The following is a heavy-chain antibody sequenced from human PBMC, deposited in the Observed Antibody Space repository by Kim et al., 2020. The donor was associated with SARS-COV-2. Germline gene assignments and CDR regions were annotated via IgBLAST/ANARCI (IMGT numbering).Heavy chain of an antibody. J-gene: IGHJ5*02. CDR3: AKKAGYSSSWYEFDP. V-gene: IGHV3-23*01. CDR2: ISGSGGST. D-gene: IGHD6-13*01. CDR1: GFTFSNSA. Sequence: GGSLRLSCAASGFTFSNSAMNWVRQAPGKGLEWVSSISGSGGSTYYADSVKGRFTISRDKSKNTLYLRMDSLRAEDPAVYFCAKKAGYSSSWYEFDPWG.